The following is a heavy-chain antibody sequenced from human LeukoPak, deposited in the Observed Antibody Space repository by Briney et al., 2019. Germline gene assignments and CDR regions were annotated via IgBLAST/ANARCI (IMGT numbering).Heavy chain of an antibody. CDR1: GFTFDDYT. J-gene: IGHJ4*02. D-gene: IGHD3-22*01. CDR2: ISWDGGST. CDR3: AKEHYYDSSGYPGGFDY. Sequence: GGSLRLSCAASGFTFDDYTMHWVRQAPGKGLEWVSLISWDGGSTYYADSVKGRFTISRDNSKNSLYLQMNSLRTEDTALYYCAKEHYYDSSGYPGGFDYWGQGTLVTVSS. V-gene: IGHV3-43*01.